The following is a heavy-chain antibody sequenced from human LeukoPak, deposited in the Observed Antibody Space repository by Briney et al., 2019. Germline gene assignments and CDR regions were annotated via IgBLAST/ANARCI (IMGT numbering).Heavy chain of an antibody. J-gene: IGHJ4*02. CDR2: ISGSTGRT. V-gene: IGHV3-23*01. CDR1: GFTFSTYA. D-gene: IGHD2-15*01. Sequence: GGFLRLSCAASGFTFSTYAMSWVRQAPGKGLEWVSAISGSTGRTYYADSVKGRFTISRDNSKNTLYLQMNNLRAEDTAVYYCAPRVVGSAPFDYWGQGTLVTVSS. CDR3: APRVVGSAPFDY.